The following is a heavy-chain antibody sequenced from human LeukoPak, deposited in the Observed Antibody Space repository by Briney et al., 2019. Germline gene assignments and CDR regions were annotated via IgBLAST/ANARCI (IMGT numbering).Heavy chain of an antibody. Sequence: ASVKVSCKASGYTFTSYDINWVRQATGQGLEWMGWMNPNSGNTGYAQKFQGRVTMTRNTSISTAYMELSSLRSEDTAVYYCARGTGTTIWFDPWGQGTLVTVSP. CDR1: GYTFTSYD. CDR3: ARGTGTTIWFDP. V-gene: IGHV1-8*01. CDR2: MNPNSGNT. D-gene: IGHD1-1*01. J-gene: IGHJ5*02.